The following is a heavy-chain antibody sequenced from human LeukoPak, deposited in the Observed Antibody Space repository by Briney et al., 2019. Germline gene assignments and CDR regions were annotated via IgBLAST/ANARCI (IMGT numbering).Heavy chain of an antibody. V-gene: IGHV1-8*03. CDR3: ARAESYCSSTSCLRFDY. D-gene: IGHD2-2*01. CDR2: MNPNSGHT. Sequence: ASVKVSCKASGYTFTSYDINWVRQATGQGLEWMGWMNPNSGHTGYAQHFQGRVTITRNTSISTAYMELSRLRSDDTAVYYCARAESYCSSTSCLRFDYWGQGTLVTVSS. CDR1: GYTFTSYD. J-gene: IGHJ4*02.